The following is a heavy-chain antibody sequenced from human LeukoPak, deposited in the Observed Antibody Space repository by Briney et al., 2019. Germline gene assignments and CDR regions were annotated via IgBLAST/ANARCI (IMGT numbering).Heavy chain of an antibody. CDR3: ANPQVDYGSGSYEN. J-gene: IGHJ4*02. CDR2: ISGSGGST. CDR1: GFTFSSYA. D-gene: IGHD3-10*01. Sequence: GRSLRLSCAASGFTFSSYAMSWVRQARGKGLEWVSAISGSGGSTYYADSVKGRFTISRDNSKNTLYLQMNSLRAEDTAVYYCANPQVDYGSGSYENWGQGTLVTVSS. V-gene: IGHV3-23*01.